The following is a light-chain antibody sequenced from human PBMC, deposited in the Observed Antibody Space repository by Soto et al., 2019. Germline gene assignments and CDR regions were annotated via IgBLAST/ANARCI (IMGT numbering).Light chain of an antibody. J-gene: IGLJ1*01. V-gene: IGLV2-14*01. CDR2: EVS. CDR1: SSDVGAYNF. Sequence: QSALTQPASVSGSPGQSISISCTGTSSDVGAYNFVSWYQQHPGKAPKLMIYEVSNRPSGVSNRFSGSKSGNTASLTISGLQAEDEADYYCSSYTSSSTLVFRSGTKVTVL. CDR3: SSYTSSSTLV.